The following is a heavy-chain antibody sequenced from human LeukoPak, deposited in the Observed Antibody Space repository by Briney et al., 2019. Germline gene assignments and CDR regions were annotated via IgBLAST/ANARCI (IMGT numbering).Heavy chain of an antibody. Sequence: GGSLRLSCAASGFTFSSYGMHWVRQAPGKGLEWVAVIWYDGSNKYYADSVKGRFTISRDSPKNTLYLQMNSLRAEDTAVYYCARDRSYDFWSGYSTPDYWGQGTQVTVSS. D-gene: IGHD3-3*01. V-gene: IGHV3-33*01. CDR3: ARDRSYDFWSGYSTPDY. J-gene: IGHJ4*02. CDR2: IWYDGSNK. CDR1: GFTFSSYG.